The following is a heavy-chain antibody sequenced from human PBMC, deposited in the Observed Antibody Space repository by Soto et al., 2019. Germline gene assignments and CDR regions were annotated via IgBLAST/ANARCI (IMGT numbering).Heavy chain of an antibody. Sequence: GGSLRLSCAASDFDFSSYGIHWVRQAPGKGLEWVAASSYDGREAFYADSAKGRFTVSKEMSKNTAFLQMNALRHEDTAVYFCARDSGWPILNFDNWGQGTPVTVSS. CDR1: DFDFSSYG. J-gene: IGHJ4*02. CDR2: SSYDGREA. CDR3: ARDSGWPILNFDN. D-gene: IGHD3-10*01. V-gene: IGHV3-30*03.